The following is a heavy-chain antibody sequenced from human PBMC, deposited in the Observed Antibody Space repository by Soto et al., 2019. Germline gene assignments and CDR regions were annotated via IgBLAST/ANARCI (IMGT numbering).Heavy chain of an antibody. CDR1: GYIITSYW. CDR3: ARTSAAGKYYYGMDV. J-gene: IGHJ6*02. D-gene: IGHD6-13*01. V-gene: IGHV5-51*01. CDR2: IYPGDSDT. Sequence: PGQLMKVSCKGAGYIITSYWGGRVRQKPGKGLEWMGIIYPGDSDTRYSPSFQGQVTMSADKSISTAYLQWSSLKASDTAMYYCARTSAAGKYYYGMDVWGQGTTVTVSS.